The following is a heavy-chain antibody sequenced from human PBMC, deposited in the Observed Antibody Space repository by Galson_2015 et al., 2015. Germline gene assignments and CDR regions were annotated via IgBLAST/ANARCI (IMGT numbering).Heavy chain of an antibody. D-gene: IGHD1-26*01. J-gene: IGHJ4*02. V-gene: IGHV6-1*01. CDR2: TYYRSKWYI. CDR3: VKAPAGTYGIFQY. Sequence: RTYYRSKWYIDYAASVNSRIAINPDTSKNQFSLQLNSVTPEDTAVYYCVKAPAGTYGIFQYWGQGTLVTVSS.